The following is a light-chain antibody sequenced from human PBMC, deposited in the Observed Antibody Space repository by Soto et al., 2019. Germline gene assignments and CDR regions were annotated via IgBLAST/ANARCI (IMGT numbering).Light chain of an antibody. J-gene: IGLJ3*02. CDR1: SSNIGNNY. Sequence: QSVLTQPPSVSAAPGQKVTISCSGSSSNIGNNYVSWYQQPPGTAPKLLIYDNNKRPSGIPDRFSGSKSGTSATLGITGLQAGDEADYYCGTWASSLSAGVFGGGTKLTVL. V-gene: IGLV1-51*01. CDR2: DNN. CDR3: GTWASSLSAGV.